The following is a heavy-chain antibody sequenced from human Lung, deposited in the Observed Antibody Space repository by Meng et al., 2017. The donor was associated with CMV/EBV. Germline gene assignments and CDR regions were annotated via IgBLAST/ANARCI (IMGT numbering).Heavy chain of an antibody. V-gene: IGHV3-66*02. CDR1: GFTVSCNY. CDR2: IYSGGST. J-gene: IGHJ4*02. CDR3: AQGPPFDY. Sequence: SCAASGFTVSCNYMSWVRQAPGKGLEWVSVIYSGGSTYYADSVKGRFTISRDNSKNTLYLQMNSLRAEDTAVYYCAQGPPFDYWGQGTLVTVSS.